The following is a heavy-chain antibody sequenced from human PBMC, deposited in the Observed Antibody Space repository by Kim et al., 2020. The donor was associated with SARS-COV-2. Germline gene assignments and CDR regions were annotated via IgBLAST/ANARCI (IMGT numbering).Heavy chain of an antibody. V-gene: IGHV7-4-1*02. Sequence: ASVKVSCKASGYTFTSYAMNWVRQAPGQGLEWMGWINTNTGNPTYAQGFTGRFVFSLDTSVSTAYLQISSLKAEDTAVYYCARVEYYYDSSGYYAYYYYYYMDVWGKGTTVTVSS. CDR2: INTNTGNP. J-gene: IGHJ6*03. D-gene: IGHD3-22*01. CDR1: GYTFTSYA. CDR3: ARVEYYYDSSGYYAYYYYYYMDV.